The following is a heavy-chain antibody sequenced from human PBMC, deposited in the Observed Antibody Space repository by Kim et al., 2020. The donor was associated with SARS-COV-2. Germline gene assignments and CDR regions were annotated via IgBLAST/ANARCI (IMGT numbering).Heavy chain of an antibody. D-gene: IGHD6-13*01. CDR3: AREPYSSSYNYYGMDV. V-gene: IGHV3-48*03. J-gene: IGHJ6*02. Sequence: GGSLRLSCAASGFTFSSYEMNWVRQAPGKGLEWVSYISSSGSTIYYSDSAKGRFTISRDNAKNSLYLQMNSLRAEATAVYYCAREPYSSSYNYYGMDVWGQGTTVTVSS. CDR1: GFTFSSYE. CDR2: ISSSGSTI.